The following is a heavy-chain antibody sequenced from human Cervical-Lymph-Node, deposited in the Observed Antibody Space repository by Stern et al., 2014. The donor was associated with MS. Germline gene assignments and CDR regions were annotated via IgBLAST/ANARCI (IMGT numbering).Heavy chain of an antibody. D-gene: IGHD1-14*01. CDR3: ARQTTAWASDV. Sequence: EVQLVESGAELVRPGESLKISCKGSGFQFSIYWIAWVRQMPGKGLEWVGIINHGGSEAGSGPSFQGQVTMSADKSPSTAYLQWSSLNASDTAMYFCARQTTAWASDVWGQGTLVTVSS. CDR2: INHGGSEA. CDR1: GFQFSIYW. V-gene: IGHV5-51*01. J-gene: IGHJ4*02.